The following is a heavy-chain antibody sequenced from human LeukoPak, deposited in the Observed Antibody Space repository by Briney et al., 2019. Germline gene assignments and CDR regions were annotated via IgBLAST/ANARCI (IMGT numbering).Heavy chain of an antibody. CDR2: IYYSGST. D-gene: IGHD3-22*01. Sequence: PSETLSLTCTVSGGSISSRSYYWGWIRQPPGRGLEWIGTIYYSGSTYYNPSLKSRVTISVDTSNNQFSLRLTSVTAGVRAVYYCAREEYDSSGYWYGVVFDFWGQGTMATVPS. CDR3: AREEYDSSGYWYGVVFDF. V-gene: IGHV4-39*07. J-gene: IGHJ3*01. CDR1: GGSISSRSYY.